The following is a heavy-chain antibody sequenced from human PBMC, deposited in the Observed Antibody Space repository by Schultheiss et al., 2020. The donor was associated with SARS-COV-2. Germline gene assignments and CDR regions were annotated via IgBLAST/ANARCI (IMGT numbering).Heavy chain of an antibody. CDR2: IYWNDDK. CDR3: AHRLPYFDWPLFDY. CDR1: GGSISSGGYY. Sequence: TLSLTCTVSGGSISSGGYYWSWIRQPPGKALEWLALIYWNDDKRYSPSLKSRLTITKDTSKNQVVLTMTNMDPVDTATYYCAHRLPYFDWPLFDYWGQGTLVTVSS. V-gene: IGHV2-5*01. J-gene: IGHJ4*02. D-gene: IGHD3-9*01.